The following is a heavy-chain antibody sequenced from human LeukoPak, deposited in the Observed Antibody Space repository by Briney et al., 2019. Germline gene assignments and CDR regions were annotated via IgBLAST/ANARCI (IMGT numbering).Heavy chain of an antibody. CDR3: AKIGRGGGAFDI. V-gene: IGHV3-9*01. CDR1: GFTFDDYA. J-gene: IGHJ3*02. Sequence: GGSLRLSCAASGFTFDDYAMHWVRQAPGKGLEWVSGISWNSGSIGYADSVKGRFTISRDNAKNSLYLQMNSLRAEDTALYYCAKIGRGGGAFDIWGRGTMVTVSS. D-gene: IGHD5-12*01. CDR2: ISWNSGSI.